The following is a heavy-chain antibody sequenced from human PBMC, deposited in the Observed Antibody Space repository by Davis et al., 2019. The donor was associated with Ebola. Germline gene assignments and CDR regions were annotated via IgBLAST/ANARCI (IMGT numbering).Heavy chain of an antibody. CDR2: TYHSGST. CDR1: GGSISSGGYS. V-gene: IGHV4-30-2*01. CDR3: ARFRGGYSYGTYNYYGMDV. J-gene: IGHJ6*02. Sequence: MPSETLSLTCAVSGGSISSGGYSWSWIRQPPGKGLEWIGYTYHSGSTYYNPSLKSRVTISVDRSKNQFSLKLSSVTAADTAVYYCARFRGGYSYGTYNYYGMDVWGQGTTVTVSS. D-gene: IGHD5-18*01.